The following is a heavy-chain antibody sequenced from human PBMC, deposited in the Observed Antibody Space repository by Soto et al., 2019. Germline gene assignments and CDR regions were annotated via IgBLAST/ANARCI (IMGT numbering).Heavy chain of an antibody. CDR1: GFSLSTSGVG. CDR2: IYWDDDK. Sequence: QITLKESGPTLVKPTQTLTLTCAFSGFSLSTSGVGVGWIRQPPGKALEWLALIYWDDDKRYSPSLKSRLTITKDTSKNQVVLTMTNMDPVDTATYYCAHTLWFGEFPDFDYWGQGNLVTVSS. CDR3: AHTLWFGEFPDFDY. V-gene: IGHV2-5*02. J-gene: IGHJ4*02. D-gene: IGHD3-10*01.